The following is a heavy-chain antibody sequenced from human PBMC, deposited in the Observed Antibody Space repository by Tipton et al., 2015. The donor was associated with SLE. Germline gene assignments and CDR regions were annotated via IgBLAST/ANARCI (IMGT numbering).Heavy chain of an antibody. CDR3: ARPGVGGWYDY. D-gene: IGHD6-19*01. J-gene: IGHJ4*02. CDR2: MHNSGDS. CDR1: GISISTHY. Sequence: TLSLTCKVSGISISTHYWSWIRQPPGKGLEWIGQMHNSGDSTYNPSLKSRVTMSVDTSKNQFSLKLSSVTAADTAVYYCARPGVGGWYDYWGQGTLVTVSS. V-gene: IGHV4-59*11.